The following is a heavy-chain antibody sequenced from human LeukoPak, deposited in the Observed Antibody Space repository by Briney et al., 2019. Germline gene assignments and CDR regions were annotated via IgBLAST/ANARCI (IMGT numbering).Heavy chain of an antibody. D-gene: IGHD3-3*01. Sequence: ASVKVSCKASGYTFTSYYMHWVRQAPGQGLEWMGIINPSGGSTSYAQKFQGRVTMTRDTSTSTAYMEVRSLRSEDTAVYYCARPNTIFGVVIIYGLDYYFDYWGQGTLVTVSS. J-gene: IGHJ4*02. CDR1: GYTFTSYY. V-gene: IGHV1-46*01. CDR2: INPSGGST. CDR3: ARPNTIFGVVIIYGLDYYFDY.